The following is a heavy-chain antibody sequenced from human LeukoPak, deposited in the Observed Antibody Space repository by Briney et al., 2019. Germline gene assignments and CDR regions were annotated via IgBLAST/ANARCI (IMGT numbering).Heavy chain of an antibody. J-gene: IGHJ4*02. V-gene: IGHV3-48*01. CDR2: ISGSSGII. CDR3: ARGSTYYGSSGQVPFDY. Sequence: GGSLRLSCAASGFTFSSYWMSWVRQAPGKGLEWVSYISGSSGIIDYADSVRGRFTISRDNAKNSLYLQMNSLRAEDTAVYYRARGSTYYGSSGQVPFDYWGQGTLVTVSS. D-gene: IGHD3-22*01. CDR1: GFTFSSYW.